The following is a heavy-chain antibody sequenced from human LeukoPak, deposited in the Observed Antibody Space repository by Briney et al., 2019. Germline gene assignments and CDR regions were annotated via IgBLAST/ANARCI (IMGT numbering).Heavy chain of an antibody. CDR2: ISAYNGNT. CDR3: ARGEYDFWSGYYRTAAEYFQH. Sequence: ASVKLSCKASGYTFTSYGISWVRQAPGQGLEWMGWISAYNGNTNYAQKLQGRVTMTTDTSTSTAYMELRSLRSDDTAVYYCARGEYDFWSGYYRTAAEYFQHWGQGTLVTVSS. J-gene: IGHJ1*01. CDR1: GYTFTSYG. D-gene: IGHD3-3*01. V-gene: IGHV1-18*01.